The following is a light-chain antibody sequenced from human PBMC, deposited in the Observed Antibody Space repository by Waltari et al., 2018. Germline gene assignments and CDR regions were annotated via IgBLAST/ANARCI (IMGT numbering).Light chain of an antibody. J-gene: IGKJ4*01. CDR2: AAS. V-gene: IGKV1-27*01. CDR1: QGISKY. CDR3: QKYNSAPLT. Sequence: DIQMTQSPSSLSASVGDRLTITCRASQGISKYLAWYQQKPGQIPKLLMYAASTLQSGVPSRFSGSGSGTDFTLTISALQPEDVATYYCQKYNSAPLTFGGGTKVEIK.